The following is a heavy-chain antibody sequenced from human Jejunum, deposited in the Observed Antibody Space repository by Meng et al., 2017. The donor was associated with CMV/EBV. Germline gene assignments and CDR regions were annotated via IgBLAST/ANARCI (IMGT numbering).Heavy chain of an antibody. CDR1: FSSYW. CDR2: IDSDGGVT. Sequence: FSSYWMHWVRQAPGKGLVWVARIDSDGGVTSYADSVKGRFTISRDDSKNTVDLQMTGLTREDTAIYYCAKTLTISGMLRQYYYFDYWGHGTLVTVSS. CDR3: AKTLTISGMLRQYYYFDY. J-gene: IGHJ4*01. V-gene: IGHV3-74*01. D-gene: IGHD3-3*01.